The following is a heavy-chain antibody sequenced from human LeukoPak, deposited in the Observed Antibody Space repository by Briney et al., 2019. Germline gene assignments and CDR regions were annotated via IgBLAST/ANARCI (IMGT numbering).Heavy chain of an antibody. Sequence: SETLSLTCTVSGASIRSYYWSWIRQAPGKGLEWVGFISYSGYTSYSPSLKSRVAISVDTSKSQFSLRLTSMIVADTAIYYCARGRNDNGGMFFDSWAQGTLVTVSS. J-gene: IGHJ4*02. D-gene: IGHD4-23*01. CDR2: ISYSGYT. CDR3: ARGRNDNGGMFFDS. CDR1: GASIRSYY. V-gene: IGHV4-59*01.